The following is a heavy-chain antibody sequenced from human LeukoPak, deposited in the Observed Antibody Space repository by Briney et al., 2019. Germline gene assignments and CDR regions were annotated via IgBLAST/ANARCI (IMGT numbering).Heavy chain of an antibody. CDR1: GFIFNNYA. CDR2: IRGSGGNT. CDR3: AKLGDCSGGNCYDYFDY. D-gene: IGHD2-15*01. Sequence: GGSLRLSCAASGFIFNNYAMSWVRQAPGKGLEWVSGIRGSGGNTYYADSVRGRFTISRDNSKNTLFLQMNSLRVEDTAVYYCAKLGDCSGGNCYDYFDYWGQGTLVTVSS. V-gene: IGHV3-23*01. J-gene: IGHJ4*02.